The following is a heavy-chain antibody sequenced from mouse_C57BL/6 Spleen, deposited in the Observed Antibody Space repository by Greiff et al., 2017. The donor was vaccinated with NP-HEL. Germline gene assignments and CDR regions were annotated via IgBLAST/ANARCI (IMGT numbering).Heavy chain of an antibody. CDR3: ARGGYYGSYYAMDY. D-gene: IGHD1-1*01. V-gene: IGHV5-4*03. Sequence: EVNVVESGGGLVKPGGSLKLSCAASGFTFSSYAMSWVRQTPEKRLEWVATISDGGSYTYYPDNVKGRFTISRDNAKNNLYLQMSHLKSEDTAMYYCARGGYYGSYYAMDYWGQGTSVTVSS. CDR1: GFTFSSYA. J-gene: IGHJ4*01. CDR2: ISDGGSYT.